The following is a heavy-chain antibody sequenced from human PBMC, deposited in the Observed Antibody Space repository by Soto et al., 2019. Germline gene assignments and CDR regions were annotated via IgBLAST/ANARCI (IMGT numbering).Heavy chain of an antibody. CDR2: ISYDGSNK. CDR1: GFTFSSYA. Sequence: QVQLVESGGGVVQPGRSLRLSCAASGFTFSSYAMHWVRQAPGKGLEGVAVISYDGSNKYYADSVKGRFTISRNNSKNTLYLQMNSLRAEDTAVYYCARTPYYYDRSGFDYWGQGTLVTVSS. V-gene: IGHV3-30-3*01. D-gene: IGHD3-22*01. J-gene: IGHJ4*02. CDR3: ARTPYYYDRSGFDY.